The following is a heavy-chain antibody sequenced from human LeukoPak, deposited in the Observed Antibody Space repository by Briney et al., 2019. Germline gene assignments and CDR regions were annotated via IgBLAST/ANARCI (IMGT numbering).Heavy chain of an antibody. CDR3: ARVSGYSTGWSSFDY. CDR1: GFTFHDYA. V-gene: IGHV3-9*01. J-gene: IGHJ4*02. D-gene: IGHD6-19*01. Sequence: GRSLRLSCAASGFTFHDYATHWVRQAPGKGLEWVSGISWYSGTVGYADSVKGRFTISRDNAKNSLYLHMNSLRSEDTALYYCARVSGYSTGWSSFDYWGQGALVIVSS. CDR2: ISWYSGTV.